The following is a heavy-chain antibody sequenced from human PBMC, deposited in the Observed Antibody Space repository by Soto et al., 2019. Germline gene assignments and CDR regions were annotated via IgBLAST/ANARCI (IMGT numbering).Heavy chain of an antibody. V-gene: IGHV4-34*01. J-gene: IGHJ4*02. Sequence: PSETLSLTCAVYGGSFSGYYWSWVRQPPGKGLEWIGEINHGGSTSYNPSLKSRVTISVDTSKNQLSLKLSSVTAADTAVYYCAIRDDSSDYYYGLESWGQGTLVTGSS. CDR2: INHGGST. D-gene: IGHD3-22*01. CDR3: AIRDDSSDYYYGLES. CDR1: GGSFSGYY.